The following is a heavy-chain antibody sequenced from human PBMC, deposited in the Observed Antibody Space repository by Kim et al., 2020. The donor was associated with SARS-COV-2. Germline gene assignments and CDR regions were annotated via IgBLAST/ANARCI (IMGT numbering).Heavy chain of an antibody. D-gene: IGHD3-10*01. CDR3: EKYSGSGGRYFDY. J-gene: IGHJ4*02. V-gene: IGHV3-23*01. Sequence: YADSFKGRFTIYRENSEITGDLQMNSLRADDTAVYYCEKYSGSGGRYFDYWGQGTLVTVTS.